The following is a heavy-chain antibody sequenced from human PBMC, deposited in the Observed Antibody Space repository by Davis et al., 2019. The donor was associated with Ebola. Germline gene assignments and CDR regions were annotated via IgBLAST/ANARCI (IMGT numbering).Heavy chain of an antibody. V-gene: IGHV3-21*01. J-gene: IGHJ3*02. CDR1: GFTFSSYS. D-gene: IGHD1-26*01. Sequence: GESLKISCAASGFTFSSYSMNCVRQAPGKGLEWVSSISISSSYIYYADSVKGRFTISRDNAKNSLYLQMNSLRAEDTAVYYCARDRSREGFDIWGQGTMVTVSS. CDR3: ARDRSREGFDI. CDR2: ISISSSYI.